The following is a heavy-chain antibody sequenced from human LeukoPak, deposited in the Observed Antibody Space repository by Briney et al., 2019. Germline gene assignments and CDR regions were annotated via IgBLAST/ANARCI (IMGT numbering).Heavy chain of an antibody. V-gene: IGHV3-9*01. D-gene: IGHD3-9*01. CDR2: ISWNSGNI. CDR1: GFTFDDYA. Sequence: GGSLRLSCAASGFTFDDYAMHWVRHAQGKGLEWVSGISWNSGNIVYADSVKGRFTISRDNAKNSLYLQMNSLRAEDTALYYCAKYSYYDILTGSFDIWGQGTMVTVSS. J-gene: IGHJ3*02. CDR3: AKYSYYDILTGSFDI.